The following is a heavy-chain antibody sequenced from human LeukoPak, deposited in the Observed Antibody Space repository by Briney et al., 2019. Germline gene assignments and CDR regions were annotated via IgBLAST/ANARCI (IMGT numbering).Heavy chain of an antibody. Sequence: PSETLSLTCALSGYSISSGYDWGWFRQPPGKGRERIGSIHHNGSTYYNPSLKRRVTISVDTSKSHFSLKLSSVTAADTAVYYCARDYDDYAGYWGQGTLVTVSS. V-gene: IGHV4-38-2*01. D-gene: IGHD4-17*01. CDR3: ARDYDDYAGY. J-gene: IGHJ4*02. CDR2: IHHNGST. CDR1: GYSISSGYD.